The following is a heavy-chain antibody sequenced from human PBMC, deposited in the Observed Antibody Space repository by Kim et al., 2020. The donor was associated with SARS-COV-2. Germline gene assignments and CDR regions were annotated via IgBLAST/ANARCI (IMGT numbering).Heavy chain of an antibody. V-gene: IGHV3-53*01. J-gene: IGHJ6*02. CDR2: IYSGGST. Sequence: GGSLRLSCAASGFTVSSNYMSWVRRAPGKGLEWVSVIYSGGSTYYADSVKGRFTISRDNSKNTLYLQMNSLRAEDTAVYYCAREDYGDSDYYYYYGMDVWGQGTTVTVSS. CDR1: GFTVSSNY. D-gene: IGHD4-17*01. CDR3: AREDYGDSDYYYYYGMDV.